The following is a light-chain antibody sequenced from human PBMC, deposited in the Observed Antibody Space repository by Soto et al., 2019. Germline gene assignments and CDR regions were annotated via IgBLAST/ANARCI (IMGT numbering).Light chain of an antibody. J-gene: IGKJ1*01. CDR1: QSVRSNY. CDR2: GAS. V-gene: IGKV3-20*01. CDR3: QQYGGSPWT. Sequence: ETVLTQSPGALSLSPGQRATLSCRASQSVRSNYLAWYQQKPGQAPRLLIYGASSRATGIPDRFSGSGSGTDFTLTVSRLEPEDFAVYYCQQYGGSPWTFGQGTKVEIK.